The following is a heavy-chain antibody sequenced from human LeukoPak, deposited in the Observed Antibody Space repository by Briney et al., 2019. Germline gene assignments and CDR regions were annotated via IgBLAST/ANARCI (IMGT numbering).Heavy chain of an antibody. CDR3: ASLWGTPPFGY. V-gene: IGHV3-48*03. D-gene: IGHD3-16*01. J-gene: IGHJ4*02. CDR2: ISGGGDTI. Sequence: PGGSLRLSCAASGFTFSSYEMDWVRQAPWKGLEWLSYISGGGDTIYYADSVKGRFTISRDNAKNSLFLQMNSLRAEDTAVYYCASLWGTPPFGYWGQGTLVTVSS. CDR1: GFTFSSYE.